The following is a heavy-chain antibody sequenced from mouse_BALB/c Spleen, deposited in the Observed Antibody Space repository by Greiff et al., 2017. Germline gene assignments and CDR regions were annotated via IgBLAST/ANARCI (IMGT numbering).Heavy chain of an antibody. CDR2: IDPANGNT. V-gene: IGHV14-3*02. CDR1: GFNIKDTY. J-gene: IGHJ2*01. CDR3: ARNGNYEGYYFDY. D-gene: IGHD2-1*01. Sequence: EVKLMESGAELVKPGASVKLSCTASGFNIKDTYMHWVKQRPEQGLEWIGRIDPANGNTKYDPKFQGKATITADTSSNTAYLQLSSLTSEDTAVYYCARNGNYEGYYFDYWGQGTTLTVSS.